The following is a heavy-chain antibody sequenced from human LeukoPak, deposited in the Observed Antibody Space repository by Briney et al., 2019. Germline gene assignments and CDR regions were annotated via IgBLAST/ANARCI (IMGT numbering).Heavy chain of an antibody. J-gene: IGHJ1*01. CDR3: ARGGSTSSSSHFHH. CDR1: GFTFSTYS. Sequence: GGSLRLSCAASGFTFSTYSMNWVREAPGKGLEWVSSISGSSSFIYYADSVKGRFPISRDNAKNSLYLQMNSLRGEDTAVYYCARGGSTSSSSHFHHWGQGTLVTVSS. CDR2: ISGSSSFI. V-gene: IGHV3-21*01. D-gene: IGHD6-6*01.